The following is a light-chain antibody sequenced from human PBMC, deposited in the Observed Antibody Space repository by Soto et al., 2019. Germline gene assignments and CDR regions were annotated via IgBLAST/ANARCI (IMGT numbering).Light chain of an antibody. CDR3: QQLNGYQLA. CDR2: SAS. V-gene: IGKV1-9*01. J-gene: IGKJ4*01. Sequence: DIQLTQSPSSLSAFVGDTVTITCRASQAMSTYLAWYQQKPGKVPKLLIRSASTLQSGVPPRFSGGGSGTEFTLTISTLQPDDSGIYYCQQLNGYQLAFGGGTKVDIK. CDR1: QAMSTY.